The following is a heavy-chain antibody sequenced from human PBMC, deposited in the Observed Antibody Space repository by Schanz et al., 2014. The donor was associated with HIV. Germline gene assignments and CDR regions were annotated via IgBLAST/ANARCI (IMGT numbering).Heavy chain of an antibody. CDR1: GGTFSSYA. D-gene: IGHD4-17*01. V-gene: IGHV1-8*02. CDR3: AKVTPLRCLDY. Sequence: QVQLVQSGAEVKKPGSSVKVSCKASGGTFSSYAISWVRQAPGQGLEWMGWMNPKSGNTGYAQKFQGRVTMTRNTSISTAYMELSSLRSEDTAVYYCAKVTPLRCLDYWGQGTLVTVSS. CDR2: MNPKSGNT. J-gene: IGHJ4*02.